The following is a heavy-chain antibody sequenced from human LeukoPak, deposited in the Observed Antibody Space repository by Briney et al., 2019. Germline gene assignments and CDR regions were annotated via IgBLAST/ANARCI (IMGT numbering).Heavy chain of an antibody. V-gene: IGHV3-7*01. CDR2: IKQDGSEK. CDR3: ARDLVYYYDSSGYGDAFDI. Sequence: QTGGSLRLSCAASGFTFSSHWMSWVRQAPGKGLEWVANIKQDGSEKYYVDSVKGRFIISRDNAKNSLYLQMNSLRAEDTAVYYCARDLVYYYDSSGYGDAFDIWGQGTMVTVSS. CDR1: GFTFSSHW. D-gene: IGHD3-22*01. J-gene: IGHJ3*02.